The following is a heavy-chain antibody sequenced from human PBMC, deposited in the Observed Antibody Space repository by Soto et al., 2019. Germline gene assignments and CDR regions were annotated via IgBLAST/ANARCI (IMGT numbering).Heavy chain of an antibody. CDR3: AKDFTHPFDY. V-gene: IGHV3-23*01. CDR1: GFTFSSYA. CDR2: ISGSDDST. Sequence: EVQLLESGGGLVQPGGSLRLSCAASGFTFSSYAMSWVRQGPGKGLEWVSAISGSDDSTYYADSVKGRFTISRDNSKNTLHLQMNSLRAEDTAVYYCAKDFTHPFDYWGQGTVVTVSS. J-gene: IGHJ4*02.